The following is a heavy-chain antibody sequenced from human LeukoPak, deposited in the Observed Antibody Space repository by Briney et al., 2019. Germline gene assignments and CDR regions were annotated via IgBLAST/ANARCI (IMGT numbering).Heavy chain of an antibody. Sequence: SETLSLTCTVSGGSISSSSFYWGWIRQPPGQGLEWIGSIYYSGSTYYNPSLKSRVTISVDTSKNQFSLKLSSVTAADTAVYYCARHEADFWSGTFVDYWGQGTLVTVSS. D-gene: IGHD3-3*01. CDR1: GGSISSSSFY. V-gene: IGHV4-39*01. J-gene: IGHJ4*02. CDR2: IYYSGST. CDR3: ARHEADFWSGTFVDY.